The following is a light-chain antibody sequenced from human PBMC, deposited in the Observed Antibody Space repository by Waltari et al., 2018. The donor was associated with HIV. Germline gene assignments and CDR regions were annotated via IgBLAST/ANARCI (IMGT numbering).Light chain of an antibody. CDR1: QAVDSY. J-gene: IGKJ3*01. CDR2: AAS. V-gene: IGKV1-9*01. CDR3: QQLNSYPFT. Sequence: DIQLPQSPPFLSASVGDRCTVTCRASQAVDSYLAWYQQKPGKAPRLLIYAASTLQSGVPSRFSGSGSGTEFTLTISSLQPEDFATYYCQQLNSYPFTFGPGTKVDIK.